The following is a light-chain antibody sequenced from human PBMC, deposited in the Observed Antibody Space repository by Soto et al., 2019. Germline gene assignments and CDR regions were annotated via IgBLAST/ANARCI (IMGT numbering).Light chain of an antibody. J-gene: IGKJ5*01. CDR3: QQYDNVPIT. CDR1: QSVSSY. CDR2: DAS. V-gene: IGKV1-33*01. Sequence: DIQMTQSPSSLSASVGDRVTITCRASQSVSSYLNWYQQKPGKAPKVLIYDASNLDTEVPSRFSGSGSGTDFTFTISSLQPEDIATYYCQQYDNVPITFGQGTRLEIK.